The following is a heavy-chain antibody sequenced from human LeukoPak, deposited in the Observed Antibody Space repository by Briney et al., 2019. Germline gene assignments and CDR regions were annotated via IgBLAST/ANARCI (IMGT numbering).Heavy chain of an antibody. CDR3: ARGHYYDSSGYSIDY. J-gene: IGHJ4*02. Sequence: ASVKVSCKASGYTFTSYDINWVRQATGQGLEWMGWMNPNSGNTGYAQKFQGRVTMIRNMSISTVHMKLSSLRSEDTAVYYCARGHYYDSSGYSIDYWGQGTLVTVSS. D-gene: IGHD3-22*01. CDR1: GYTFTSYD. CDR2: MNPNSGNT. V-gene: IGHV1-8*01.